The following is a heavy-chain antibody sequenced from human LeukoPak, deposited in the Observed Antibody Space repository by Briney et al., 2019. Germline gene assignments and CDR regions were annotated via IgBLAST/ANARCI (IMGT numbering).Heavy chain of an antibody. V-gene: IGHV3-74*03. CDR1: GFTFSSHW. Sequence: PGGSLRLSCTASGFTFSSHWMHWVRQAPGKGLVWVSRVSPDGSTTKNADSVKGRFTISRDNARSTVFLQLNSLRAEDTAVYYCAREMNKWFDPWGQGTLVTVSS. J-gene: IGHJ5*02. CDR3: AREMNKWFDP. CDR2: VSPDGSTT.